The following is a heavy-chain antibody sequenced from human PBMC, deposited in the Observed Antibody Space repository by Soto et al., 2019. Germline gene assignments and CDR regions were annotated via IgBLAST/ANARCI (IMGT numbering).Heavy chain of an antibody. CDR1: GGTFSSYA. V-gene: IGHV1-69*01. D-gene: IGHD3-10*01. CDR3: ARSYYYGSGSYYWSDSYGMDV. Sequence: QVQLVQSGAEVKKPGSSVKVSCKASGGTFSSYAISWVRQAPGQGLEWMGGIIPIFGTANYAQKFQGRVTITADESTSTAYMELSSLRSEDTAVYYCARSYYYGSGSYYWSDSYGMDVWGQGTTVTVSS. J-gene: IGHJ6*02. CDR2: IIPIFGTA.